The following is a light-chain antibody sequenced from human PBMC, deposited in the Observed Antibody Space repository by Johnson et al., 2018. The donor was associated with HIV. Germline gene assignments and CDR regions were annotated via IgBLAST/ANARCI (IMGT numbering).Light chain of an antibody. J-gene: IGLJ1*01. Sequence: QSVLTQPPSVSAAPGQKVTISCSGSSSDMGNYAVSWYQQLPGTAPKLLIYDNNKRPSGIPDRFSGSKSGTSATLVITGLQTGDEADYYCGTWDSSLSAYVFGTGTKVTVL. V-gene: IGLV1-51*01. CDR3: GTWDSSLSAYV. CDR1: SSDMGNYA. CDR2: DNN.